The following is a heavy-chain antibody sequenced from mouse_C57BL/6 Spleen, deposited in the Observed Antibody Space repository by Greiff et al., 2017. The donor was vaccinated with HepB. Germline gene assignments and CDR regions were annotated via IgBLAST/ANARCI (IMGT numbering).Heavy chain of an antibody. CDR2: IDPNSGGT. J-gene: IGHJ1*03. V-gene: IGHV1-72*01. CDR1: GYTFTSYW. Sequence: QVQLKQPGAELVKPGASVKLSCKASGYTFTSYWMHWVKQRPGRGLEWIGRIDPNSGGTKYNEKFKSKATLTVDKPSSTAYMQLSSLTSEDSAVYYCAREDSNSSFDVWGTGTTVTVSS. CDR3: AREDSNSSFDV. D-gene: IGHD2-5*01.